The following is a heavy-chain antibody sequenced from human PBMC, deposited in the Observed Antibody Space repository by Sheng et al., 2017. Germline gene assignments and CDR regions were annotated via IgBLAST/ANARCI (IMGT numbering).Heavy chain of an antibody. V-gene: IGHV1-18*01. CDR3: ARVSRLGWYGMDY. CDR2: ISAYDGNT. CDR1: GYSFTSYG. J-gene: IGHJ4*02. Sequence: QVQLVQSGAEVKKPGASVKVSCKASGYSFTSYGINWVRQAPGQGLEWMGWISAYDGNTNYAQKLQGRVTMTTSTTTAYMELRSLRSDDTAVYYCARVSRLGWYGMDYWGQGTPVTVSS. D-gene: IGHD6-19*01.